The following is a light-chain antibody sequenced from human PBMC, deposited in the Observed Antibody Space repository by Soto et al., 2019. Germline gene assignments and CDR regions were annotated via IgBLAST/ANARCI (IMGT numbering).Light chain of an antibody. CDR1: QSVSSN. CDR3: QQRSNWPGT. V-gene: IGKV3-11*01. CDR2: DGS. Sequence: EIVMTQSPATLSVSPGERATLSCRASQSVSSNLAWYQQKPGQAPRLLIYDGSNRATGIPIRFSGSGSGTDFTLTISSLDPEDFAVYYCQQRSNWPGTFGQGTKVDIK. J-gene: IGKJ1*01.